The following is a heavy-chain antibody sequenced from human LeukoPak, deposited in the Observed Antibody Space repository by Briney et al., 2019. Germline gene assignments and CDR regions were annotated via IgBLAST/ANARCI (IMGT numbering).Heavy chain of an antibody. CDR2: INHSGST. D-gene: IGHD6-13*01. Sequence: PSETLSLTCTVSGGSISSGDYYWSWIRQPPGKGLEWIGEINHSGSTNYNPSLKSRVTISVDTSKNQFSLKLSSVTAADTAVYYCASFSWYHGAFDIWGQGTMVTVSS. V-gene: IGHV4-39*07. CDR3: ASFSWYHGAFDI. J-gene: IGHJ3*02. CDR1: GGSISSGDYY.